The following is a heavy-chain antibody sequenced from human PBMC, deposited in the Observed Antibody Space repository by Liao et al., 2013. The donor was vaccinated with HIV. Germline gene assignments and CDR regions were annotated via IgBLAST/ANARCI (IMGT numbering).Heavy chain of an antibody. J-gene: IGHJ5*02. V-gene: IGHV4-61*08. CDR1: GGSISSGVYY. Sequence: QVLVQESGPGLVKPSETLSLTCSGSGGSISSGVYYWGWIRQPPGKGLEWIGYIYYSGSTKYNPSLKSRVTISVDTSKNQFSLKLSSVTAADTAVYYCARSSGYSWFDPWGQGTLVTVSS. CDR3: ARSSGYSWFDP. D-gene: IGHD5-12*01. CDR2: IYYSGST.